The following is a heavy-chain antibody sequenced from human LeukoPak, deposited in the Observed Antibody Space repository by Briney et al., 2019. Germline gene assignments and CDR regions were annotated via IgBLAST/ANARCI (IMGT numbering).Heavy chain of an antibody. CDR1: GYTFTSYI. CDR2: INTNTGDP. CDR3: ARASTPKVGATIYYFDY. D-gene: IGHD1-26*01. V-gene: IGHV7-4-1*02. J-gene: IGHJ4*02. Sequence: ASVKISCKASGYTFTSYILNWVRQAPGQGLECMGWINTNTGDPTYAQGFTGRFVFSLDTSVSTAYLQISSLKAEDTALYYCARASTPKVGATIYYFDYWGQGTLVTVSS.